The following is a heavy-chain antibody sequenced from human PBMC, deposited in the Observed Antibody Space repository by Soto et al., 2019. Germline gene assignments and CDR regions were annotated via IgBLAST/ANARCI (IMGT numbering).Heavy chain of an antibody. D-gene: IGHD2-2*01. CDR3: ARDHTHTGCYEPSRCYWYFDL. Sequence: QVQLVQSGAEVKKPGSSVKVSCKASGGTFSSYAISWVRQAPGQGLEWMGGIIPIFGTANYAQKFQGRVTITADESTSTAYMELSSLRSEDTAVYYCARDHTHTGCYEPSRCYWYFDLWGRGTLVTVSS. V-gene: IGHV1-69*12. CDR1: GGTFSSYA. J-gene: IGHJ2*01. CDR2: IIPIFGTA.